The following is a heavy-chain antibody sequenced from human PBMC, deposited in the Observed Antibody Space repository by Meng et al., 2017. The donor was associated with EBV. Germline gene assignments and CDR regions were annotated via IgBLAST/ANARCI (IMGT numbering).Heavy chain of an antibody. Sequence: QVELGEAGAEGKKPGASVKVSCKASGYTFTSYDINWVRQATGQGLEWMGWMNPNSGNTGYAQKFQGRVTMTRNTSISTAYRELSSLRSEDTAVYYCARGVGTIFGVVIKNWFDPWGQGTLVTVSS. CDR3: ARGVGTIFGVVIKNWFDP. J-gene: IGHJ5*02. D-gene: IGHD3-3*01. CDR1: GYTFTSYD. V-gene: IGHV1-8*01. CDR2: MNPNSGNT.